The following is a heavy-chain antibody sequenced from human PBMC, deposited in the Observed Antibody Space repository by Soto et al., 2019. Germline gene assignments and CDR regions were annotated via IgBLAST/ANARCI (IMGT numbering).Heavy chain of an antibody. D-gene: IGHD5-18*01. V-gene: IGHV1-3*01. CDR2: INAGNGNT. CDR3: AIGYSYGYRDYYYGMDV. J-gene: IGHJ6*02. CDR1: GYTFTSYA. Sequence: QVQLVQSGAEVKKPGASVQVSCKASGYTFTSYAMHWVRQAPGQRLEWMGWINAGNGNTKYSQKFQGRVTITRDTSASTAYMELSSLRSEDTAVYYCAIGYSYGYRDYYYGMDVWGQGTTVTVSS.